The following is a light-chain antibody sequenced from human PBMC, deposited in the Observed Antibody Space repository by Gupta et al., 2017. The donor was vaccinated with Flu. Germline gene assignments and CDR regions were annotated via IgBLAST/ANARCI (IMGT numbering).Light chain of an antibody. CDR1: QTVSTNY. J-gene: IGKJ1*01. Sequence: EIVLTQSPGTLSLSPGERATLSCRASQTVSTNYLAWYQQRPGQPPRLLIYGASSRATGIPDRFSGSGSGADFTLIINKLDAEDSAFYYCQKYGTAPRTFGQGTKVEIK. CDR3: QKYGTAPRT. V-gene: IGKV3-20*01. CDR2: GAS.